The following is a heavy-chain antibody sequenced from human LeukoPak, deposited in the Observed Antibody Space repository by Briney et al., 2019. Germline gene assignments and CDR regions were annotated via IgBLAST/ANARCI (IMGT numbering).Heavy chain of an antibody. V-gene: IGHV3-11*01. Sequence: GGSLRLPCAASGFTFSDYYMSWIRQAPGKGLEWVSYISSSGSTTNYADSVKGRFTISRDNAKNSLYLQMNSLRAEDTAVYYCAGDISGYFNTRGEGYWGQGTLVTVSS. CDR3: AGDISGYFNTRGEGY. CDR2: ISSSGSTT. D-gene: IGHD3-22*01. CDR1: GFTFSDYY. J-gene: IGHJ4*02.